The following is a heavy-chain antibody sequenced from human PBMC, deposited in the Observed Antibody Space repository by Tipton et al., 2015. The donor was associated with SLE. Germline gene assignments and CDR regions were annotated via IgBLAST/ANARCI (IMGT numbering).Heavy chain of an antibody. CDR3: ARGSVRADDY. D-gene: IGHD4-23*01. J-gene: IGHJ4*02. CDR2: ICNSVNI. Sequence: TLSLTCTVSGASISSHCWCWIRQPPGKGLEWIGYICNSVNINYIPSPKSRVTISADTSKNQISLKLTSVTAADTAVFYCARGSVRADDYWGQGTLVTISS. CDR1: GASISSHC. V-gene: IGHV4-59*11.